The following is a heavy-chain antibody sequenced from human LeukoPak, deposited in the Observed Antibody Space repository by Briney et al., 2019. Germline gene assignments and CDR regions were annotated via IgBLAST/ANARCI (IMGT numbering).Heavy chain of an antibody. V-gene: IGHV4-59*01. Sequence: SETLSLTCTVSGGSISSYYWSWIRQPPGKGLEWIGYIYYSGSTNYNPSLKSRVTISVDTSKNQFSLKLSSVTAADTAVYYCARSMTTVTTRGAFDIWGQGTMVTVSS. CDR2: IYYSGST. CDR1: GGSISSYY. CDR3: ARSMTTVTTRGAFDI. D-gene: IGHD4-17*01. J-gene: IGHJ3*02.